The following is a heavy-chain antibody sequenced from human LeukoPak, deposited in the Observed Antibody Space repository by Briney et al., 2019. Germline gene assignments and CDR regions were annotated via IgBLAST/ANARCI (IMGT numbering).Heavy chain of an antibody. V-gene: IGHV3-20*04. CDR2: INWSGGST. Sequence: AGGSLRLSCAASGFTFDDYGMSWVRQAPGKGLEWVSGINWSGGSTGYADSVKGRFTISRDNAKNSLYLQMNSLRAEDTAVYYCARGLGGDSNFDYWGQGTLVTVSS. CDR3: ARGLGGDSNFDY. CDR1: GFTFDDYG. D-gene: IGHD2-21*01. J-gene: IGHJ4*02.